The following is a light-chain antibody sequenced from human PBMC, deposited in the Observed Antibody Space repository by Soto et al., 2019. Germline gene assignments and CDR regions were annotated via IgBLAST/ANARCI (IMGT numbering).Light chain of an antibody. CDR3: QQYVTSSPGT. V-gene: IGKV3-20*01. CDR1: HTISSSY. Sequence: EIVLTQSPGTLSLSPGERATLSCRASHTISSSYLAWYQQKPGQAPRLLMYGISRRATGIPDRFSGRGSGTDFTLTSTRLEPEDFAVYYFQQYVTSSPGTFGQGTKVEIK. CDR2: GIS. J-gene: IGKJ1*01.